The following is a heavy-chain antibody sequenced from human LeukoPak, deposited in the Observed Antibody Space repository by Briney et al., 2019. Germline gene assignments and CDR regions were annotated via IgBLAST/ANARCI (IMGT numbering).Heavy chain of an antibody. CDR2: ISSSGSTK. V-gene: IGHV3-48*04. D-gene: IGHD5-18*01. J-gene: IGHJ4*02. Sequence: PGGSLRLSCAASGFTFSSYAMSWVRQAPGKGLEWVSYISSSGSTKYRADSVKGRFTISRDNAKNSLYLQMNSLRAEDTAMYYCAREITWIQLWGLGYWGQGTLVTVSS. CDR1: GFTFSSYA. CDR3: AREITWIQLWGLGY.